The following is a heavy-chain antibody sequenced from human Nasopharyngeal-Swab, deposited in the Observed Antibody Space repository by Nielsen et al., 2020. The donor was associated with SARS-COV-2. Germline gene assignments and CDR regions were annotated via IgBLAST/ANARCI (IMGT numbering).Heavy chain of an antibody. CDR3: ARVGRYYYDSSGYYDY. D-gene: IGHD3-22*01. V-gene: IGHV4-4*02. Sequence: SETLSLTCAVSGGSISSSNWWSLVRQPPGKGLEWIGEIYHSGSTNYNPSLKSRVTISVDKSKNQFSLKLSSVTAADTAVYYCARVGRYYYDSSGYYDYWGQGTLVTVSS. J-gene: IGHJ4*02. CDR2: IYHSGST. CDR1: GGSISSSNW.